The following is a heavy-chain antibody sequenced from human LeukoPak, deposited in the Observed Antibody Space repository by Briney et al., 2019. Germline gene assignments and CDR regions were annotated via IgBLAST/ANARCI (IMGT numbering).Heavy chain of an antibody. V-gene: IGHV3-11*04. CDR3: ARDRIAVAPLDY. D-gene: IGHD6-19*01. CDR1: GFTFSDYW. CDR2: ISSSGSTI. Sequence: GGSLRLSCAASGFTFSDYWMHWVRQAPGKGLEWVSYISSSGSTIYYADSVKGRFTISRDNAKNSLYLQMNSLRAEDTAVYYCARDRIAVAPLDYWGQGTLVTVSS. J-gene: IGHJ4*02.